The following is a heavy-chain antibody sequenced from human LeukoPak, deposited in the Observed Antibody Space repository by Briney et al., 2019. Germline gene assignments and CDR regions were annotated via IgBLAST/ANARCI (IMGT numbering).Heavy chain of an antibody. CDR3: ARDFRAGTAPDAFDI. J-gene: IGHJ3*02. Sequence: AGGSLRLSCAASGFTFTSYAMNWVRQAPGKGLEWVSTISDSGGTTYYADSVKGRFTISRDDSKNTLYLQMNSLRAEDTAVYYCARDFRAGTAPDAFDIWGQGTVVTVSS. CDR1: GFTFTSYA. D-gene: IGHD1/OR15-1a*01. V-gene: IGHV3-23*01. CDR2: ISDSGGTT.